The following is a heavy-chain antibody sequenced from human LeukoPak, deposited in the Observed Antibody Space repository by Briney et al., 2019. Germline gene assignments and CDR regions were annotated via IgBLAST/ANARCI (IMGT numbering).Heavy chain of an antibody. D-gene: IGHD3-10*01. Sequence: MTSETLSLTCAVYGGSFSGYYWSWIRQPPGKGLEWIGEINHSESTNYNPSLKSRVTISIDTSKNQFSLKLTSVTAADTAVYYFAREVVRGNSYWGQGTLVTVSS. CDR1: GGSFSGYY. CDR2: INHSEST. J-gene: IGHJ4*02. CDR3: AREVVRGNSY. V-gene: IGHV4-34*01.